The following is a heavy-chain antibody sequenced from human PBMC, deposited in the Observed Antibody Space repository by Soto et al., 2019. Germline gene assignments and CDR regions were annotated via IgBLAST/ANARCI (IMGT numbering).Heavy chain of an antibody. CDR3: ARAEGYYDFWSGYLKSPYYGMDV. J-gene: IGHJ6*02. V-gene: IGHV4-31*03. Sequence: SETLSLTCTVSGGSISSGGYYWSWIRQHPGKGLEWIGYIYYSGSTYYNPSLKSRVTISVDTSKNQFSLKLSSVTAADTAVYYCARAEGYYDFWSGYLKSPYYGMDVWGQGTTVTVSS. CDR1: GGSISSGGYY. D-gene: IGHD3-3*01. CDR2: IYYSGST.